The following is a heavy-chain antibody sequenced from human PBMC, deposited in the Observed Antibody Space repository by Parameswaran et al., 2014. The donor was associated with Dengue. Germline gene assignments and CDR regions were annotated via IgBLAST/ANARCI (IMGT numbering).Heavy chain of an antibody. Sequence: VRQAPGKGLEWIGYIYYSGSTNYNPSLKSRVTISVDTSKNQFSLKPSSVTAADTAVYYCASQKNLTYYDFWSGYSGFDPWGQGTLVTVSS. D-gene: IGHD3-3*01. CDR3: ASQKNLTYYDFWSGYSGFDP. V-gene: IGHV4-61*07. J-gene: IGHJ5*02. CDR2: IYYSGST.